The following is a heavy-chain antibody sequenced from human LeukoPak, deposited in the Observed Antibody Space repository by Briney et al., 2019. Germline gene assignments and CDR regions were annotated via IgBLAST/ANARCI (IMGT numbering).Heavy chain of an antibody. CDR1: GFTFSSYW. CDR3: ARDPGIAAATYYYYGMDV. Sequence: PGGSLRLSCAASGFTFSSYWMSWVRQAPGKGLEWVANIKQDGSEKYYVDSVKGRFTISRDNAKNSLYLQMNSLRAEDTAVYYCARDPGIAAATYYYYGMDVWGQGTTVTVSS. D-gene: IGHD6-13*01. J-gene: IGHJ6*02. V-gene: IGHV3-7*03. CDR2: IKQDGSEK.